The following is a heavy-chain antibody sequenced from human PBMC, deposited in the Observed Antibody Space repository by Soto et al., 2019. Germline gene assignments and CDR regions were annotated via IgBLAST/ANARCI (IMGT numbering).Heavy chain of an antibody. CDR2: IYYSGST. CDR1: GGSISNYY. V-gene: IGHV4-59*01. Sequence: QVQLQESGPGLVKPSETLSLTCTVSGGSISNYYWSWIRQPPGKGLEWIGYIYYSGSTSYNPSLKSPVIISVDTSKNQFSLKLSSVTAADTAVYYCARERRGDYLDYWGPGTLVTVSS. J-gene: IGHJ4*02. CDR3: ARERRGDYLDY.